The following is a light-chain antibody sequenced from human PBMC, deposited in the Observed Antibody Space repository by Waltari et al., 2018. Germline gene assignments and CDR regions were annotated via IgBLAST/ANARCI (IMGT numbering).Light chain of an antibody. CDR2: DVS. J-gene: IGKJ4*01. CDR1: QSVRSY. Sequence: EIVLTQSPATLSLSPGERATLSCRASQSVRSYLAWYQQKLGQAPRLLIYDVSNRATGIPARFSGSGSGTDFTLTISSLEPEDFAVYYCQQLDTYPLTFGGGTKVEIK. CDR3: QQLDTYPLT. V-gene: IGKV3-11*01.